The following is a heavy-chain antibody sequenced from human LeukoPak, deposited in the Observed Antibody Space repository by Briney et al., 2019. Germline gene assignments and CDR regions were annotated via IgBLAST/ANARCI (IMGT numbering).Heavy chain of an antibody. V-gene: IGHV1-69*13. CDR1: GGTFNNYA. Sequence: GASVKVSCKASGGTFNNYAISWVRQAPGQGLEWMGGIIPIFDTANYAQKFQGRVTITADESTSTAYMDLSSLRSEDTAVYYCAKSAYYDSSGFYREYYFDYWGQGTLVTVSS. CDR3: AKSAYYDSSGFYREYYFDY. J-gene: IGHJ4*02. CDR2: IIPIFDTA. D-gene: IGHD3-22*01.